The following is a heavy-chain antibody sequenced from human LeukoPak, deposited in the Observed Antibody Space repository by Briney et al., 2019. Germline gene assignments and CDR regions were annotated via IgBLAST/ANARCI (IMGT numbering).Heavy chain of an antibody. Sequence: ASVTVSCKASGYTLTIYGIGWVRQAPGQGLEWMGWISAYNGNTNYAQKLQGRVTMTTDTSTSTAYMELRSLRSDDTAVYYCARVDGPQLDYWGQGTLVTVSS. CDR2: ISAYNGNT. CDR1: GYTLTIYG. V-gene: IGHV1-18*01. J-gene: IGHJ4*02. D-gene: IGHD5-24*01. CDR3: ARVDGPQLDY.